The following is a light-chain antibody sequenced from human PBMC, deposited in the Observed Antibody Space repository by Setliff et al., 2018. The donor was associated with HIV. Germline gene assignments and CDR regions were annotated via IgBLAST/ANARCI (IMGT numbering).Light chain of an antibody. Sequence: QSVLTQPASVSGSPGQSVTISCTGTSSDVGRYDYVSWYQQHPGKAPKLMIYDVTNRPSGVSNRFSGSKSGNTASLTISGLQAGDEADYYCSSYTTSNTKNVFGTGTKVTVL. V-gene: IGLV2-14*03. J-gene: IGLJ1*01. CDR3: SSYTTSNTKNV. CDR2: DVT. CDR1: SSDVGRYDY.